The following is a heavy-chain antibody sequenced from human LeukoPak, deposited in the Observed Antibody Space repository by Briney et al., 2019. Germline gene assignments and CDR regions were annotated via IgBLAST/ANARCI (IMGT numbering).Heavy chain of an antibody. CDR3: ARGYGDYGGGLDY. CDR1: GFTVSSNY. V-gene: IGHV3-53*01. CDR2: IYSGGST. J-gene: IGHJ4*02. D-gene: IGHD4-17*01. Sequence: PGGSLRLSCTASGFTVSSNYMSWVRQAPGKGLEWVSVIYSGGSTYYADSVKGRFTISRDNSKNTLYLQMNSLRAEDTAVYYCARGYGDYGGGLDYWGQGTLVTVSS.